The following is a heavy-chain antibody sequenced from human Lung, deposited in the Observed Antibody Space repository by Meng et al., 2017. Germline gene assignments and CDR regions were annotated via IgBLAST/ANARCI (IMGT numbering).Heavy chain of an antibody. CDR3: ARVSD. D-gene: IGHD1-26*01. CDR1: GGSIRRYS. CDR2: IYDRGST. J-gene: IGHJ4*02. V-gene: IGHV4-59*01. Sequence: QWQQKDSAPGQVTLSGSLPHTCTVSGGSIRRYSWSWIRQPPEKGLEFSGYIYDRGSTNNNPSPKSRFTISVYTSMNQFSPNLSSVSAADTAVYYRARVSDWGQGTLVTVSS.